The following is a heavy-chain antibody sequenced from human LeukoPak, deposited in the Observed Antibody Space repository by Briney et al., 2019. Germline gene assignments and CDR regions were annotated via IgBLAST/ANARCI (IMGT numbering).Heavy chain of an antibody. J-gene: IGHJ3*02. CDR2: IVVGSGYT. Sequence: SVKVSCKASGFTFTSSAVQWVRQARGQHLEWIGWIVVGSGYTNYAQKFQERVTITRDMSTSTAYMELSSLRSENTAVYYCAAGSRMLQLRFLEWLYVHDAFDIWGQGTMVTVSS. V-gene: IGHV1-58*01. CDR3: AAGSRMLQLRFLEWLYVHDAFDI. D-gene: IGHD3-3*01. CDR1: GFTFTSSA.